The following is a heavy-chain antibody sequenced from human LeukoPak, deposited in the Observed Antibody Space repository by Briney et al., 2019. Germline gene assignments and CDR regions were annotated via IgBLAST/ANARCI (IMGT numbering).Heavy chain of an antibody. CDR3: AKYLQPSGYPYALDI. CDR1: DSTLSSNP. Sequence: GGPLNLPCPASDSTLSSNPWAWIGKVQGGGLGGASVISGDGGTTPYADAAKGRFTISRDNSKNTLYLQMNSLRVEDTAIYFCAKYLQPSGYPYALDIWGRGTMVTVSS. CDR2: ISGDGGTT. D-gene: IGHD5-12*01. V-gene: IGHV3-23*01. J-gene: IGHJ3*02.